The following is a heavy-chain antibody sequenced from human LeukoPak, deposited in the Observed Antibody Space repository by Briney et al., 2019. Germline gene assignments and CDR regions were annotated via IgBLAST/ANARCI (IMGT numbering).Heavy chain of an antibody. CDR1: GGSISSYY. V-gene: IGHV4-59*08. D-gene: IGHD6-6*01. Sequence: ETLSLTCTVSGGSISSYYWSWIRQPPGKGLEWIGYIYYSGSTNYNPSLKSRVTISVDTSKNQFSLKLSSVTAADTAVYYCARHSSPPGYYGMDVWGQGTTVTVSS. J-gene: IGHJ6*02. CDR2: IYYSGST. CDR3: ARHSSPPGYYGMDV.